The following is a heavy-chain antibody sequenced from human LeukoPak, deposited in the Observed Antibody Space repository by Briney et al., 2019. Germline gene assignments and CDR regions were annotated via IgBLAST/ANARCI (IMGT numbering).Heavy chain of an antibody. CDR3: ARHGEEMDYGDYGLYFDY. V-gene: IGHV1-2*06. Sequence: ASVKVSCKASGYTFTGYYMHWVRQAPGQGLEWMGRINPNSGGTNYAQKFQGRVTMTRDTSISTAYMELSRLRPDDTAVYYCARHGEEMDYGDYGLYFDYWGQGTLVTVSS. CDR1: GYTFTGYY. J-gene: IGHJ4*02. CDR2: INPNSGGT. D-gene: IGHD4-17*01.